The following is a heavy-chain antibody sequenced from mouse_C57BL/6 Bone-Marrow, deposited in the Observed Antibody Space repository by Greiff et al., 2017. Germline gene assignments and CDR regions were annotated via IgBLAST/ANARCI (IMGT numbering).Heavy chain of an antibody. D-gene: IGHD6-5*01. V-gene: IGHV8-12*01. CDR3: ARRRYAPDYYAMDY. CDR1: GFSLSTSGMG. CDR2: IYWDDDK. J-gene: IGHJ4*01. Sequence: QVTLKESGPGILQSSQTLSLTCSFSGFSLSTSGMGVSWIRQPSGKGLEWLAHIYWDDDKRYNPSLKSRLTISKDTSRNQVFLKITSVDTADTATYYCARRRYAPDYYAMDYWGQGTSVTVSS.